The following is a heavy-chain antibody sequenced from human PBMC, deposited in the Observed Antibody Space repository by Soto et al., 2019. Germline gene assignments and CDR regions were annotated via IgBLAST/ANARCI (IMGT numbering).Heavy chain of an antibody. CDR3: AKTALGWLDP. Sequence: PSETLSLTCSVSGGSINSYYWSWIRQPPGKGLEWIGYIFYSGRSGSTNYNPSLKSRVTISVDTSKNQFSLKVSSVTAADTAVYYCAKTALGWLDPWGQGNLVTVSS. D-gene: IGHD2-21*02. J-gene: IGHJ5*02. CDR1: GGSINSYY. V-gene: IGHV4-59*01. CDR2: IFYSGRSGST.